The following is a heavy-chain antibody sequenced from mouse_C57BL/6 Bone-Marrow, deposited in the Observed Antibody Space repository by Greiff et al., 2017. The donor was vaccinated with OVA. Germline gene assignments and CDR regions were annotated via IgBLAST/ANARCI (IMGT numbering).Heavy chain of an antibody. D-gene: IGHD1-1*01. CDR1: GYSITSGYY. J-gene: IGHJ3*01. V-gene: IGHV3-6*01. Sequence: ESGPGLVKPSQSLSLTCSVTGYSITSGYYWNWIRQFPGNKLEWMGYISYDGSNNYNPSLKNRISITRDTSKNQFFLKLNSVTTEDTATYYWARGYYGSSYGFAYWGQGTLVTVSA. CDR3: ARGYYGSSYGFAY. CDR2: ISYDGSN.